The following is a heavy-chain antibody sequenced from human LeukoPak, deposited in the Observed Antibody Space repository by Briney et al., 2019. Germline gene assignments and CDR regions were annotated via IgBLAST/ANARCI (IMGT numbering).Heavy chain of an antibody. CDR2: IYYSGST. D-gene: IGHD4-17*01. J-gene: IGHJ6*03. CDR3: ARDFRDGDSVFYYYYMDV. V-gene: IGHV4-59*11. CDR1: GGSISSHY. Sequence: PSETLSLTCTVSGGSISSHYWSWIRQPPGKGLEWIGYIYYSGSTNCNPSLKSRGTISIDTSKNQFSLKLSSETAADTAVYYCARDFRDGDSVFYYYYMDVWGKGTTVTVSS.